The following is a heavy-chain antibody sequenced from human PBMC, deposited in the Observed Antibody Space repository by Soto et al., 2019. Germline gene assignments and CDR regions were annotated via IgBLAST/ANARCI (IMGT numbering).Heavy chain of an antibody. CDR1: GGSXXGYY. V-gene: IGHV4-34*01. J-gene: IGHJ6*02. Sequence: LSLTCAVYGGSXXGYYWSWIRQPPGKGLEWIGEINHSGSTNYNPSLKSRVTISVDTSKNQFSLKLSSVTAADTAVYYCARGRSSSPTKYYYYYGMDVWGQGTTVTVSS. D-gene: IGHD6-13*01. CDR2: INHSGST. CDR3: ARGRSSSPTKYYYYYGMDV.